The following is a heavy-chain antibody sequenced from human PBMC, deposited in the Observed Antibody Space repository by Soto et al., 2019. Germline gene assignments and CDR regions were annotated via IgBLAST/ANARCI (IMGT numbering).Heavy chain of an antibody. CDR2: IRAYNGTT. J-gene: IGHJ4*02. CDR1: DSTFTSYG. CDR3: ARESNSGYSSDGGYYVDY. V-gene: IGHV1-18*01. D-gene: IGHD4-4*01. Sequence: QVQLVQSGAEVKKPGASVKVSCKASDSTFTSYGISWVRQAPGQGRDWIGWIRAYNGTTNYAKKLKGRVTMTTATKSSTAYMELRSMRSDDTAVYDCARESNSGYSSDGGYYVDYGGEGTLVTVSS.